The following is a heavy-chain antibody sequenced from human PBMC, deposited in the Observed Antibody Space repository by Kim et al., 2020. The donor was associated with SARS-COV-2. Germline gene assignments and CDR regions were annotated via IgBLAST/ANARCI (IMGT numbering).Heavy chain of an antibody. CDR1: GGSISSSSYY. V-gene: IGHV4-39*01. D-gene: IGHD3-9*01. J-gene: IGHJ6*02. Sequence: SETLSLTCTVSGGSISSSSYYWGWIRQPPGKGLEWIGSIYYSGSTYYNPSLKSRVTISVDTSKNQFSLKLSSVTAADTAVYYCARHPDHQSYYDILTGYNYYYYGMDVWGQGTTVTVSS. CDR3: ARHPDHQSYYDILTGYNYYYYGMDV. CDR2: IYYSGST.